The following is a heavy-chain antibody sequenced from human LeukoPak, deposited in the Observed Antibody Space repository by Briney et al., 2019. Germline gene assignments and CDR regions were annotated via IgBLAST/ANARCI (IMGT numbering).Heavy chain of an antibody. CDR1: GFTFSSYA. CDR2: ISGSGGST. D-gene: IGHD3-10*01. V-gene: IGHV3-23*01. Sequence: GGSLRLSCAASGFTFSSYAMSWVRQAAGKGLEWVSAISGSGGSTYYADSVKGRFTISRDNSKNTLYLQMNSLRAEDTAVYYCAKDLMVQGVIITPLFDYWGQGTLVTVSS. J-gene: IGHJ4*02. CDR3: AKDLMVQGVIITPLFDY.